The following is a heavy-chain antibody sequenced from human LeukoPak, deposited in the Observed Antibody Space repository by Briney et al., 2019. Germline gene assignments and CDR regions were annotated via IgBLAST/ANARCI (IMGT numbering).Heavy chain of an antibody. CDR2: IYYSGGT. CDR1: GGSISSNGYY. J-gene: IGHJ4*02. Sequence: SETLSLTCTVSGGSISSNGYYWAWFRQPPGKGLEWIGSIYYSGGTYYNPSLKSRVTISVDTSKNQFSLKLSSVTAADTAVYYCASSRDGYNRFDYWGQGTLVTVSS. V-gene: IGHV4-39*07. D-gene: IGHD5-24*01. CDR3: ASSRDGYNRFDY.